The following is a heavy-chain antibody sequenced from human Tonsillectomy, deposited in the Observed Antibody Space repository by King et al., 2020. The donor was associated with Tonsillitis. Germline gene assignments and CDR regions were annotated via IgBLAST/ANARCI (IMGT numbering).Heavy chain of an antibody. V-gene: IGHV4-39*01. Sequence: QLQESGPGLVKPSETLSLTCTVSGGAISSRSYYWAWIRQPPGKGLAWIGSIYYSGSTYYNTSLKSRVTISVDTSKNQFSLNLNSVTAADTAVFYCARMTSYGDFYYWGQGTLVTVSS. CDR2: IYYSGST. CDR1: GGAISSRSYY. D-gene: IGHD2-21*01. J-gene: IGHJ4*02. CDR3: ARMTSYGDFYY.